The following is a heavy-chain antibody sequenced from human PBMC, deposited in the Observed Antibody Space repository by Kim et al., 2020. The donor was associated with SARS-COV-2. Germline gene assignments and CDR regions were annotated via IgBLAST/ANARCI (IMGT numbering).Heavy chain of an antibody. CDR1: GGSISSSSYY. Sequence: SETLSLTCTVPGGSISSSSYYWGWIRQPPVKGLEWIGSIYYSGSTYHNPSLKSRVTISVDTSKNQFSLKLSSVTAADTAVYYCARQPGKAAGQHIWGQGTMVTVSS. CDR2: IYYSGST. D-gene: IGHD6-13*01. J-gene: IGHJ3*02. CDR3: ARQPGKAAGQHI. V-gene: IGHV4-39*01.